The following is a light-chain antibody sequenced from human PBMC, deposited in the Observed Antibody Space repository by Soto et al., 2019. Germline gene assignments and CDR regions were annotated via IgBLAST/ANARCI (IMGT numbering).Light chain of an antibody. CDR1: QDITNS. Sequence: DIQMAQSPSSLSASLGAIVTITCQASQDITNSLNWYQQKPGKAPNLLIYDASNLGEGVTSRFSESGSGTDFTLTITRLQPEDIASYFCQQSDSLPPTFGGGTKVQMK. CDR2: DAS. CDR3: QQSDSLPPT. J-gene: IGKJ4*01. V-gene: IGKV1-33*01.